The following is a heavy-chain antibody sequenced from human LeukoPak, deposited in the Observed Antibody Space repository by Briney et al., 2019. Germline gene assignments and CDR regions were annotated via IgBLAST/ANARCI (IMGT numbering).Heavy chain of an antibody. J-gene: IGHJ4*02. CDR1: GFTFSSYT. V-gene: IGHV3-21*01. CDR2: ISGSSYYM. Sequence: GGSLRLSCAASGFTFSSYTMNWVRQAPGKGLEWVSSISGSSYYMYYADSVKGRFIISRDNAKNSLYLQMNSLRAEDTALYYCASGIAAARYWGQGTLVTVSS. D-gene: IGHD6-13*01. CDR3: ASGIAAARY.